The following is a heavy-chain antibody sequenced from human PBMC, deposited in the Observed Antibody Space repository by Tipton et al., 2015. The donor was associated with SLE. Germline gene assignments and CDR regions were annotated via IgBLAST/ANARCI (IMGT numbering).Heavy chain of an antibody. V-gene: IGHV1-58*01. Sequence: WVRRARGQRLEWIGWIVVASTDTNYAQNFQERVTITRDMSTNTAYMEVSGLRSEDTAVYYCAAVGADMDIWGKGTTVTVSS. CDR3: AAVGADMDI. J-gene: IGHJ6*03. CDR2: IVVASTDT. D-gene: IGHD3-16*01.